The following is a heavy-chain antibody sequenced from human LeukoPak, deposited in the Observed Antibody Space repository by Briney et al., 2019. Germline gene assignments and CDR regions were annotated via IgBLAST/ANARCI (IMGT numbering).Heavy chain of an antibody. CDR1: GYTFLRLG. Sequence: ASVTVSCKASGYTFLRLGVSWLRQPPGQGLDWMGWVSTYNGNTNYAQKFQGRVTMTTDTSTTTVFMELRSLRSDDTAVYYCATEEQSYYDSGGYSPRNYMDVWGTGTTVTVSS. D-gene: IGHD3-22*01. J-gene: IGHJ6*03. CDR3: ATEEQSYYDSGGYSPRNYMDV. CDR2: VSTYNGNT. V-gene: IGHV1-18*01.